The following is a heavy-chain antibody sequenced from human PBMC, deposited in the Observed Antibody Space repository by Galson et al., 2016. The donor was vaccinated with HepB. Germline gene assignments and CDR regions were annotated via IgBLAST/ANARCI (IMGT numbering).Heavy chain of an antibody. CDR2: INAGNGNT. CDR1: GYTFTTYA. Sequence: SVKVSCKASGYTFTTYAIHWVRQAPGQRLEWMGWINAGNGNTKYSQKFQDRVTITRDTSANTAYMELSSLRSEDTAIYYCAPGYGPNYAISYWGQGTLVTVSS. V-gene: IGHV1-3*01. D-gene: IGHD4/OR15-4a*01. CDR3: APGYGPNYAISY. J-gene: IGHJ4*02.